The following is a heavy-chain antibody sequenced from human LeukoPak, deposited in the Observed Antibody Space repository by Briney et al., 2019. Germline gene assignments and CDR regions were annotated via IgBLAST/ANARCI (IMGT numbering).Heavy chain of an antibody. V-gene: IGHV4-39*01. CDR2: IYYSGST. Sequence: PSETLSLTCTVPGGSTSSSSHYWGWIRQPPGKGLEWIGSIYYSGSTYYNPSLKSRVTISVDTSKNQFSLKLSSVTAADTAVYYCARRLLWFGANFDPWGQGTPVTVSS. D-gene: IGHD3-10*01. CDR1: GGSTSSSSHY. CDR3: ARRLLWFGANFDP. J-gene: IGHJ5*02.